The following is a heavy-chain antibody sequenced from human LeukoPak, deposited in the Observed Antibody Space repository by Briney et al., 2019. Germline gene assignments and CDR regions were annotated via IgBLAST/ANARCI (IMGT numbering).Heavy chain of an antibody. Sequence: ASEKVSCKASGYTFTSYGISWVRQAPGQGREWMGWISAYNGNTNYAQKLQGRVTMTTDTSTSTAYMELRSLRSDDTAVYYCARDSSYDILTGYWYPFDYWGQGTLVTVSS. V-gene: IGHV1-18*01. D-gene: IGHD3-9*01. CDR2: ISAYNGNT. CDR3: ARDSSYDILTGYWYPFDY. CDR1: GYTFTSYG. J-gene: IGHJ4*02.